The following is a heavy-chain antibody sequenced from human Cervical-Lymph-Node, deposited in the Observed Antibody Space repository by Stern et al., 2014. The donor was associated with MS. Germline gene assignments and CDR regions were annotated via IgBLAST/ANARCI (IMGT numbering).Heavy chain of an antibody. CDR3: ARDYASLDWRGQYYFDY. J-gene: IGHJ4*02. V-gene: IGHV7-4-1*02. CDR1: GYTFTDYA. D-gene: IGHD2-21*01. CDR2: INTNTGTP. Sequence: DQLVESGSELKKPGASVKVSCMTSGYTFTDYALNWVRQAPGQGLEWMGGINTNTGTPTYAQGFPGRFVFSLDTSGNTAYLQISSLKAEDTALYFCARDYASLDWRGQYYFDYWGQGTLVTVSS.